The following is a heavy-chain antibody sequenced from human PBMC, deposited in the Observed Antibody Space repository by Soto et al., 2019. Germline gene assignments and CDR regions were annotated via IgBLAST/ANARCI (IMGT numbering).Heavy chain of an antibody. D-gene: IGHD3-10*01. J-gene: IGHJ4*02. CDR2: INRSGGSA. Sequence: EVQLLDSGGGLVQPGGSLRLSCAASGFTFSSYAMSWVRQAPGKGLEWVSSINRSGGSANYADSVKGRFTISRDDSKSILSLQMNSLRAEDTAIYYCAKNYYFDCWGQGTLVTVSS. CDR3: AKNYYFDC. V-gene: IGHV3-23*01. CDR1: GFTFSSYA.